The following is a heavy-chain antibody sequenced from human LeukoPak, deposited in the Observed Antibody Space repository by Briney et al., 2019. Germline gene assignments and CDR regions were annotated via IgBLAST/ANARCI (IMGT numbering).Heavy chain of an antibody. CDR3: AKSLAEHWLVQIDY. CDR2: ISYDGSNQ. CDR1: GFTFSSYG. J-gene: IGHJ4*02. V-gene: IGHV3-30*18. Sequence: GGSLRLSCAASGFTFSSYGMYWVRQAPGKGLEWVAVISYDGSNQYYADSVKGRFTISRDNSKNTLYLQMNSLRAEDTAVYYCAKSLAEHWLVQIDYWGQGTPVTVSS. D-gene: IGHD6-19*01.